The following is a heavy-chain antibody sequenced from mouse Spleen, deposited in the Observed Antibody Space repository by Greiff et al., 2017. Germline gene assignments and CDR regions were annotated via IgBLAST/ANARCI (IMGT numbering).Heavy chain of an antibody. CDR2: IYPGSGNT. V-gene: IGHV1-76*01. Sequence: QVHVKQSGAELVRPGASVKLSCKASGYTFTDYYINWVKQRPGQGLEWIARIYPGSGNTYYNEKFKGKATLTAEKSSSTAYMQLSSLTSEDSAVYFCARLESNYGYFDVWGAGTTVTVSS. CDR3: ARLESNYGYFDV. CDR1: GYTFTDYY. D-gene: IGHD2-5*01. J-gene: IGHJ1*01.